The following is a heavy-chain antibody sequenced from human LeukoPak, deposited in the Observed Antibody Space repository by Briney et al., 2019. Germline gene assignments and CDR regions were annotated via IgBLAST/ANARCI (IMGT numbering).Heavy chain of an antibody. Sequence: PGGSLGLSCAASGFTFSSYWMHWVRQAPGRGLVWVSRINSDGGSISYADSVKGRFTISRDNAKNTLYLQMNSLRAEDTAVYYCARVFYISPYYDSSGYYAGWGQGTLVTVSS. CDR2: INSDGGSI. CDR1: GFTFSSYW. CDR3: ARVFYISPYYDSSGYYAG. V-gene: IGHV3-74*01. D-gene: IGHD3-22*01. J-gene: IGHJ4*02.